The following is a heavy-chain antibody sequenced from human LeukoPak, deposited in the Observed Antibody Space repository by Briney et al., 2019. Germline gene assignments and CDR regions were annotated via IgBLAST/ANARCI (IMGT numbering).Heavy chain of an antibody. CDR2: INPNHGDT. CDR3: ARSPHILTGENFDY. V-gene: IGHV1-2*02. Sequence: ASVKVSCRASGYTFTGYYMHWVRQAPGQGLEWMGWINPNHGDTNYAQKFQDRVSMTRDTSISTAYMHLSRLRSADTAVYYCARSPHILTGENFDYWGQGTLLTVSS. CDR1: GYTFTGYY. J-gene: IGHJ4*02. D-gene: IGHD3-9*01.